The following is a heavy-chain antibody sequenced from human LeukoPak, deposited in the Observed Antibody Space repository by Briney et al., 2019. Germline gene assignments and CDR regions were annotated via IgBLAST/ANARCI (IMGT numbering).Heavy chain of an antibody. CDR2: IRYDGSNK. D-gene: IGHD2-2*02. V-gene: IGHV3-30*02. Sequence: GGSLRLSCAASGFTFSSYGMHWVRQAPGKGLEWVAFIRYDGSNKYYADSVKGRFTISRDNSKNTLYLQMNSLRAEDTAVYYCAKDLVYCSSTSCYNSVYWGQGTLVTVSS. CDR3: AKDLVYCSSTSCYNSVY. CDR1: GFTFSSYG. J-gene: IGHJ4*02.